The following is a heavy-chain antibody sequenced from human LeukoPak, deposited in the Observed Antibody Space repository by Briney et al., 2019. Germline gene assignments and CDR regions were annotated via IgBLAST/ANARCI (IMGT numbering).Heavy chain of an antibody. CDR2: IYPDDSDT. CDR1: GYSFSSYW. J-gene: IGHJ4*02. V-gene: IGHV5-51*01. CDR3: ARRMNYDILTGKYYFDY. D-gene: IGHD3-9*01. Sequence: GESLKISCKGSGYSFSSYWIAWVRQMPGKGLEWMGIIYPDDSDTRYSPSFQGQVTMSADKSISTAYLQWSSLKASDSAMYYCARRMNYDILTGKYYFDYWGQGTLVTVSS.